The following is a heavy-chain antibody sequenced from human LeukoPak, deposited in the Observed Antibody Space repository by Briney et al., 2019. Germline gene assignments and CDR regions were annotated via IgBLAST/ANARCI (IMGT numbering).Heavy chain of an antibody. CDR2: MRYDGSNK. D-gene: IGHD2-2*01. Sequence: GGSLRLSCAASGFTFSSYGMHWVRQAPGKGLEWVAFMRYDGSNKYYADSVKGRFTISRDNSKNTLYLQMNSLRAEDTAVYYCARYCSSTSCQTSDDAFDIWGQGTMVTVSS. J-gene: IGHJ3*02. CDR1: GFTFSSYG. V-gene: IGHV3-30*02. CDR3: ARYCSSTSCQTSDDAFDI.